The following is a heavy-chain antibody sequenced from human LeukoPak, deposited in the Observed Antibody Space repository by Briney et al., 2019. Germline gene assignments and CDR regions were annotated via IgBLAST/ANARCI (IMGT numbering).Heavy chain of an antibody. V-gene: IGHV1-69*05. Sequence: SVNASCKASGGTFSIYGINWVRQAPGQGLEWMGRIIPIFGTTTYAQKFQGRVTITTDESTSTADMELSSLRSDDTAVYYWARSPSSSWSYYYYYMDVWGKGTTVTVSS. CDR3: ARSPSSSWSYYYYYMDV. D-gene: IGHD6-13*01. J-gene: IGHJ6*03. CDR1: GGTFSIYG. CDR2: IIPIFGTT.